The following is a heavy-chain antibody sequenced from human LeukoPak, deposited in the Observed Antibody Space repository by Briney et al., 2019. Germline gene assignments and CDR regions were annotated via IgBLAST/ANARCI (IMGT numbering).Heavy chain of an antibody. CDR3: ARGGNVFDY. J-gene: IGHJ4*02. CDR1: GGSISSYY. V-gene: IGHV4-59*01. Sequence: SETLSLTCTVSGGSISSYYWTWIRQPPGKGLEWIGYIYYSGSTNYNPSLKSRVTISVDTSKNQFSLKLSSVTAADTALYYFARGGNVFDYWGQGTLVTASS. CDR2: IYYSGST.